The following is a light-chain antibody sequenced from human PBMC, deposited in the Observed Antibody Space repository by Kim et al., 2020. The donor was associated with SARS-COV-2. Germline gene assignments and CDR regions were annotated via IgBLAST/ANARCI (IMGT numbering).Light chain of an antibody. CDR1: VLAKKY. V-gene: IGLV3-27*01. J-gene: IGLJ3*02. Sequence: SVSPGQTARITCSGDVLAKKYARWFQQKPGQAPVLVIYKDGERPSGIPERFSGSSSGTTVTLTISGAQVEDEADYYCYSAADNNLVFGGGTQLTVL. CDR2: KDG. CDR3: YSAADNNLV.